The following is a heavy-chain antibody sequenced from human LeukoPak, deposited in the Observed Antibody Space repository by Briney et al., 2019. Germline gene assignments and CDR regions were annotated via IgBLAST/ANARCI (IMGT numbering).Heavy chain of an antibody. Sequence: GGSLRLSCTASGFTVSSDYMSWVRQAPGKGLEGVSFLYSGGSTDYADSVKGRFIISRDNSKNTLYLQMNSLRAEDTAVYYCARSSQVWSPYYFDYWGQGTLVTVSS. CDR3: ARSSQVWSPYYFDY. V-gene: IGHV3-66*01. D-gene: IGHD3-10*01. CDR2: LYSGGST. J-gene: IGHJ4*02. CDR1: GFTVSSDY.